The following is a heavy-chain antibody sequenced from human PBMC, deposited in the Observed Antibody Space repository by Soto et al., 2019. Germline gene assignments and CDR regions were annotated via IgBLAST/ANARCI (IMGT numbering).Heavy chain of an antibody. J-gene: IGHJ6*02. V-gene: IGHV1-69*06. D-gene: IGHD3-3*01. CDR3: EKGYSHITIFGVVSSGYYYGMDV. CDR2: IIPIFGTA. CDR1: GGTFSSYA. Sequence: SVKVSCKASGGTFSSYAISWVRQAPGQGLEWMGGIIPIFGTANYAQKFQGRVTITADKSTSTAYMELSSRRSEDTAVYYCEKGYSHITIFGVVSSGYYYGMDVWGQGTTVTVSS.